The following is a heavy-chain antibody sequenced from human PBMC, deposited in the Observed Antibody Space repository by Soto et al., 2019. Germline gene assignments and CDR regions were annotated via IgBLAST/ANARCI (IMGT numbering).Heavy chain of an antibody. Sequence: PSQPLSLTCAISGDSVSINTAFWNWVRQSPSRGLEWLGRTYYRSKWYNDYAVSVKSRLTITPDTSKNQFSLQLNSVTPEETDVYYFERELAYCGRTHCYPLDSWGQRTLVTVSS. J-gene: IGHJ5*01. D-gene: IGHD2-2*01. CDR3: ERELAYCGRTHCYPLDS. V-gene: IGHV6-1*01. CDR2: TYYRSKWYN. CDR1: GDSVSINTAF.